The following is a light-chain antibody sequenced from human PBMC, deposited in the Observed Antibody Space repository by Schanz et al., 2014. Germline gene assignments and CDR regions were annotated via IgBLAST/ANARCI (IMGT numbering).Light chain of an antibody. J-gene: IGKJ1*01. CDR2: GAS. CDR1: QSVSSY. Sequence: EIVLTQSPATLSLSPGERATLSCRASQSVSSYLAWYQQRPGQAPRLLIYGASRRATGIPDRFSGSGSGTDFTLTISRLEPEDFAVYYCQHYSLSPLFGPGTKVDI. V-gene: IGKV3-20*01. CDR3: QHYSLSPL.